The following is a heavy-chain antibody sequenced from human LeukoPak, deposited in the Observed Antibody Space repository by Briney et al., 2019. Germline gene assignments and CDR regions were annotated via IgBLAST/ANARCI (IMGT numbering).Heavy chain of an antibody. CDR3: AREQSGNRGWYTVDY. CDR2: IRPDGDRT. D-gene: IGHD6-19*01. V-gene: IGHV3-23*01. Sequence: GESLKISCAASGFTFSTYAITWVRQGPGKGLEWVSAIRPDGDRTYYANSVRGRFTISRDNSKDTVYLQINGLRVEDTAVYYCAREQSGNRGWYTVDYWGQGTLVPVSS. CDR1: GFTFSTYA. J-gene: IGHJ4*02.